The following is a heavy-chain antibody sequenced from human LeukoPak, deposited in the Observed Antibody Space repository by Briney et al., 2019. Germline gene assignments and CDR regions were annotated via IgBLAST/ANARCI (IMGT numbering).Heavy chain of an antibody. CDR2: INPNGGDT. Sequence: ASVKVSCKASGYIFTGYYMHWVRQAPGQGLEWMGRINPNGGDTNYAQKFQGRVTMASDTSISTAYMELSSLISDDTAVYYCARVGFTTSWSNFDYWGQGTPVTVSS. J-gene: IGHJ4*02. V-gene: IGHV1-2*06. D-gene: IGHD2-2*01. CDR1: GYIFTGYY. CDR3: ARVGFTTSWSNFDY.